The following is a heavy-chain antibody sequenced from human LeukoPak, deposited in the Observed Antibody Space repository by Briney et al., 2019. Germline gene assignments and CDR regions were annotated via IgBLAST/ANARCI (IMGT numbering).Heavy chain of an antibody. CDR2: ISSSSSYI. CDR1: GFPFSSYS. CDR3: ARLPRNDAFDI. Sequence: GGSLRLSCAASGFPFSSYSMNWVRQAPGKGLEWVSSISSSSSYIYYADSVKGRFTISRDNAKNSLYLQMNSLRAEDTAVYYCARLPRNDAFDIWGQGTMVTVSS. V-gene: IGHV3-21*01. J-gene: IGHJ3*02. D-gene: IGHD1-26*01.